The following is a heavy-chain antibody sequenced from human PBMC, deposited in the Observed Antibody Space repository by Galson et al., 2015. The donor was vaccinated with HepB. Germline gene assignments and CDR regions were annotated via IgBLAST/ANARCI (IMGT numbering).Heavy chain of an antibody. Sequence: SLRLSCAASGFIFSSYWMSWVRQAPGKGLEWVASIKYDGSDKYCVGSVKDRFTISRDNPRNSLYLQMNSLRAEDTAVYYCAKGSSNNGWIFDYWGQGALITVSS. J-gene: IGHJ4*02. CDR1: GFIFSSYW. CDR3: AKGSSNNGWIFDY. CDR2: IKYDGSDK. D-gene: IGHD6-19*01. V-gene: IGHV3-7*03.